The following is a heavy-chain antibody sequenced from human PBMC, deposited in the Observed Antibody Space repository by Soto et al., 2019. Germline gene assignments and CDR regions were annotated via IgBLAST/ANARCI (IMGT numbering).Heavy chain of an antibody. J-gene: IGHJ4*02. CDR3: ARVGAYFGEFDYFDY. D-gene: IGHD3-10*01. CDR1: GFSFSLCS. V-gene: IGHV3-21*06. Sequence: VGSLTLSCAASGFSFSLCSMNWVRQAPGGGLEWVSSSSRFSDHRYYGDPVKGRRTVSRDNAANSVFLQTNSQRAEDSAVYYCARVGAYFGEFDYFDYWGQGSPVTVSS. CDR2: SSRFSDHR.